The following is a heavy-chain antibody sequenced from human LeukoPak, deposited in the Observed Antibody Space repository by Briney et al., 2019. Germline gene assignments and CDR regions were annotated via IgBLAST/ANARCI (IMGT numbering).Heavy chain of an antibody. D-gene: IGHD2-2*01. CDR2: IKPKSEGETT. CDR3: TTKSTLPTQGTDC. V-gene: IGHV3-15*01. CDR1: GFSFSSAW. J-gene: IGHJ4*02. Sequence: GGSLRLSCAASGFSFSSAWMRWVRQAPGKGLEWIGLIKPKSEGETTDYAAPVKGRFTISRDDSKNTLYLQMNSLKAEDTALYYCTTKSTLPTQGTDCWGQGALVTVSS.